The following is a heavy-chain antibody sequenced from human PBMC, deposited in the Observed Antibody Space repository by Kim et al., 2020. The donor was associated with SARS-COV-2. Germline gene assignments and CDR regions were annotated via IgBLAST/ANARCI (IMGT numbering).Heavy chain of an antibody. CDR2: ISGDGTTT. V-gene: IGHV3-74*01. CDR1: GFTFSGYC. J-gene: IGHJ4*02. Sequence: GGSLRLSCAASGFTFSGYCIHWVRQAPGKGLVWVSRISGDGTTTDYADSVKGRFTIPRDNAKNTVYLQMNSLRAEDTAVYYCASGDTSRWWYFDYWGQGALVTVSS. CDR3: ASGDTSRWWYFDY. D-gene: IGHD6-13*01.